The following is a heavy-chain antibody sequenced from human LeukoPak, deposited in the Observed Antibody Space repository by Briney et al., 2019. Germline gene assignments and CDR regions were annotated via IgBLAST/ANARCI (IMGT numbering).Heavy chain of an antibody. V-gene: IGHV1-46*03. CDR3: ASHPTHQLMDV. Sequence: ASVKVSCKASGYTFTSYYMHWVRQAPGQGLEWMGIINPSGGSTSYAQKFQGRVTMTRDTSTGTVYMELSSLRSEDTAVYYCASHPTHQLMDVWGKGPRSPSPQ. D-gene: IGHD1-1*01. CDR1: GYTFTSYY. CDR2: INPSGGST. J-gene: IGHJ6*01.